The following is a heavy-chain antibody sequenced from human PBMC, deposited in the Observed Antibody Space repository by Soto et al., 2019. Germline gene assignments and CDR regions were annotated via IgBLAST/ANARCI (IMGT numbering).Heavy chain of an antibody. CDR1: GQSFSGHS. D-gene: IGHD2-21*01. Sequence: QVQLQQWGAGLVNPSETLSLSCAVYGQSFSGHSWAWIRQPPGKGLEWIGEINESGSIYYNPSLKSRVTISTDTSKYQFSLKLSAVSAADTAAYFCARGSGIVALPGEMEDVKYDYWGQGTLVNISS. CDR3: ARGSGIVALPGEMEDVKYDY. CDR2: INESGSI. V-gene: IGHV4-34*01. J-gene: IGHJ4*02.